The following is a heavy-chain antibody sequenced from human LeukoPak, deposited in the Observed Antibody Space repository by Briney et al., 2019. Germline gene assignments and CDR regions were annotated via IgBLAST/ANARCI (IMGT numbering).Heavy chain of an antibody. CDR3: ARDDYSNYEQYFDY. D-gene: IGHD4-11*01. Sequence: PSETLSLTCTVSGYSISSGYYWGWIRQPPGKGLEWIGSIYHSGSTYYNPSLKSRVTISVDTSKNQFSLKLSSVTAADTAVYYCARDDYSNYEQYFDYWGQGTVVTVSS. CDR1: GYSISSGYY. CDR2: IYHSGST. J-gene: IGHJ4*02. V-gene: IGHV4-38-2*02.